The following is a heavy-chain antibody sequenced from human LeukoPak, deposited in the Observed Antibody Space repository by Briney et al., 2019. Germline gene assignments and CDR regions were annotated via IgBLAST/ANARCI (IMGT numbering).Heavy chain of an antibody. J-gene: IGHJ5*02. CDR2: INHSGST. CDR1: GGSFRGYY. CDR3: ARVPDIVATIGWFDP. V-gene: IGHV4-34*01. D-gene: IGHD5-12*01. Sequence: SETLPLTCAVYGGSFRGYYWSWIRQPPGKGLEWIGEINHSGSTNYNPSLKSRVTISVDTSKNQFTLKLSSVTAADTAVYYCARVPDIVATIGWFDPWGQGTLVTVSS.